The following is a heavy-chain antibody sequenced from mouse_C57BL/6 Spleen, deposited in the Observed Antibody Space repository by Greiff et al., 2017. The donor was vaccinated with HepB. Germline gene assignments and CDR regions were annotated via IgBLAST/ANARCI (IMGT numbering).Heavy chain of an antibody. CDR1: GFTFSDYG. CDR2: SSSGSCTI. V-gene: IGHV5-17*01. CDR3: ANPNLDYLDY. J-gene: IGHJ2*01. Sequence: DVQLVESGGGLVKPGGSLKLSCAASGFTFSDYGMHWVRQAPEKGLEWVAYSSSGSCTIYYADTVKGRFTISRDNAKNTLFLQMTSLRSEDTAVYYCANPNLDYLDYWGQGTTLTVSS. D-gene: IGHD4-1*01.